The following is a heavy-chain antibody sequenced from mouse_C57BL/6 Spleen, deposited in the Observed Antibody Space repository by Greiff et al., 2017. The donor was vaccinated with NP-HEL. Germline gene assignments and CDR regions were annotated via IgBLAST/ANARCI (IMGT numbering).Heavy chain of an antibody. J-gene: IGHJ3*01. CDR3: SRLDDYGSGYAFGY. CDR2: IYPRDGST. D-gene: IGHD1-1*01. CDR1: GYTFTGYD. V-gene: IGHV1-85*01. Sequence: QVQLQQSGPELVKPGASVKLSCKASGYTFTGYDINWVKQRPGQGLEWIGWIYPRDGSTKYTEKFKGKATLTVDTSSSTAYLVLHSLTTYDSAVDFCSRLDDYGSGYAFGYWGQGALVTVSA.